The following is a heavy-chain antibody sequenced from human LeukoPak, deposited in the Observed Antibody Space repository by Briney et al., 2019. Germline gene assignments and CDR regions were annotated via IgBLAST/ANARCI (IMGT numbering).Heavy chain of an antibody. V-gene: IGHV3-66*01. CDR3: AMDSSSRPEDY. J-gene: IGHJ4*02. CDR2: VNTGGST. D-gene: IGHD2-2*03. CDR1: GFTVSSKY. Sequence: PGGSLRLSCAASGFTVSSKYMIWVRQAPGKGLEWVSLVNTGGSTYYADSVKGRFTISRDNSKNTLYLQMNSLRAEDTAVYYCAMDSSSRPEDYWGQGTRVTVSS.